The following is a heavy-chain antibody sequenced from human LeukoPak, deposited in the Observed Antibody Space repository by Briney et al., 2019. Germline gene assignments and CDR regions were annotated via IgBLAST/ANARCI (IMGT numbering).Heavy chain of an antibody. V-gene: IGHV3-23*01. CDR1: GFTFSTYT. CDR2: VNGNGGST. J-gene: IGHJ4*02. D-gene: IGHD3-16*02. CDR3: AKSLYGGCDY. Sequence: GGSLRLSCAASGFTFSTYTMYWVRQPPGKGLEWVSGVNGNGGSTSYADSVKGRFTIFRDNSKNTVYLQMNSLRVEDTAVYYCAKSLYGGCDYWGQGTVVTVSS.